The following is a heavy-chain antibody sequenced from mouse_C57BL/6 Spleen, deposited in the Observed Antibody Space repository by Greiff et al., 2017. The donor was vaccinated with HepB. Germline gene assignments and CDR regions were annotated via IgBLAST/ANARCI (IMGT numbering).Heavy chain of an antibody. J-gene: IGHJ2*01. V-gene: IGHV1-69*01. CDR3: ATRYYYGSSYGYFDH. CDR1: GYTFTSYW. CDR2: IDPSDSYT. D-gene: IGHD1-1*01. Sequence: QVQLQQPGAELVMPGASVKLSCKASGYTFTSYWMHWVKQRPGQGLEWIGEIDPSDSYTNYNQKFKGKSTLTVDKSSSTAYMQLSSLTSEDSAVYYCATRYYYGSSYGYFDHWGQGTTLTVSS.